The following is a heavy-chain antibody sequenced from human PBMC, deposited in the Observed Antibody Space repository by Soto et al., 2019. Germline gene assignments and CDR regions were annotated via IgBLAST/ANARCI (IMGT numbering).Heavy chain of an antibody. J-gene: IGHJ4*02. V-gene: IGHV3-30-3*01. CDR3: ARDVTLYNHYYHINGPSYX. Sequence: GGSLRLSCAASGFTFSGYAMHWVRQAPGRGLEWLAVISYDGLKKYYADSVKGRFTIYIDTSQNMLYLHMNSLRPEDTAVYYCARDVTLYNHYYHINGPSYXWGQGTLFTVSX. CDR2: ISYDGLKK. D-gene: IGHD3-22*01. CDR1: GFTFSGYA.